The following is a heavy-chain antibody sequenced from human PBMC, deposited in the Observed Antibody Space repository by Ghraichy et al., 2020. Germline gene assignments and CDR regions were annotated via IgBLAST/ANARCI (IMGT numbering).Heavy chain of an antibody. CDR1: GFTFSNYG. Sequence: GGSLRLSCAASGFTFSNYGMQWVRQAPGKGLEWVAVIAHDGSVKYDSDSVKGRCIISRDNSKYTLDLEMNSLRPEDTAVYYCAKESSPYSSTCFDYWGQGTLVTVSS. J-gene: IGHJ4*02. D-gene: IGHD6-6*01. V-gene: IGHV3-30*18. CDR3: AKESSPYSSTCFDY. CDR2: IAHDGSVK.